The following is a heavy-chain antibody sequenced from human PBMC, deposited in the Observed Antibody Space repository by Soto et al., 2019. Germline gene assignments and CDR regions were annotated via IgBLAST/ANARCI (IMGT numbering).Heavy chain of an antibody. D-gene: IGHD2-2*01. J-gene: IGHJ5*02. Sequence: SETLSLTCTVSGGSISSYYWSWIRQPPGKGLEWIGYIYYSGSTNYNPSLKSRVTISVDTSKNQFSLKLSSVTAADTAVYYCARGGCSSTSCYGGWFDPWGQGTLVTVSS. CDR1: GGSISSYY. CDR3: ARGGCSSTSCYGGWFDP. V-gene: IGHV4-59*08. CDR2: IYYSGST.